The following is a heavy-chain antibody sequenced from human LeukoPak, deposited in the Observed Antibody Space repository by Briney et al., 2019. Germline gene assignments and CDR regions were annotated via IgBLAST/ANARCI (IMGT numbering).Heavy chain of an antibody. Sequence: SETLSLTCAVSGGSISSGGYSWSWIRQPPGKGLEWIGYIYHSGSTYYNPSLKSRVTISVDTSKNQFSLKLSSVTAADTAVYYCARRQAAGYFDYWGQGTLVTVSS. CDR1: GGSISSGGYS. CDR3: ARRQAAGYFDY. CDR2: IYHSGST. D-gene: IGHD6-13*01. J-gene: IGHJ4*02. V-gene: IGHV4-30-2*01.